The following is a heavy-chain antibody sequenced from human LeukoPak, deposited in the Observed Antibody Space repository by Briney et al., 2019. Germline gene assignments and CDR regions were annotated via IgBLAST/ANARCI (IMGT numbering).Heavy chain of an antibody. Sequence: SVKVSCTASGGTFSSYAISWVRQAPGQGLEWMGGIIPIFGTANYTQKFQGRVTITADESTSTAYMELSSLRSEDTAVYYCARIPTSYSSSWYPAFDIWGQGTMVTVSS. CDR2: IIPIFGTA. D-gene: IGHD6-13*01. CDR1: GGTFSSYA. CDR3: ARIPTSYSSSWYPAFDI. V-gene: IGHV1-69*13. J-gene: IGHJ3*02.